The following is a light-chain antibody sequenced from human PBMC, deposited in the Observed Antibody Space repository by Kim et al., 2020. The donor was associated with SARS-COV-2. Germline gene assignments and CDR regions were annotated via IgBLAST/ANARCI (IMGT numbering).Light chain of an antibody. Sequence: SPGHTATLSGRASQCVSSYLAWYQQNPGQAPSRLIYDASNRATGIPARFSGSVSGTDFTLTISSLEPEDFAVYYCQQLSNWPPLTFGGGTKVDIK. V-gene: IGKV3-11*01. J-gene: IGKJ4*01. CDR1: QCVSSY. CDR3: QQLSNWPPLT. CDR2: DAS.